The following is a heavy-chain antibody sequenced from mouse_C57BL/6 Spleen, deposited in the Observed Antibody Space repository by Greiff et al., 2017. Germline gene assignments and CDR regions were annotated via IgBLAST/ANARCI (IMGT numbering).Heavy chain of an antibody. J-gene: IGHJ1*03. CDR2: IDPENGDT. V-gene: IGHV14-4*01. Sequence: EVKLQESGAELVRPGASVKLSCTASGFNIKDDYMHWVKQRPEQGLEWIGWIDPENGDTEYASKFQGKATITADTSSNTAYLQLSSLTSEDTAVYYCTTGGITTVVATDFDVWGTGTTVTVSS. D-gene: IGHD1-1*01. CDR3: TTGGITTVVATDFDV. CDR1: GFNIKDDY.